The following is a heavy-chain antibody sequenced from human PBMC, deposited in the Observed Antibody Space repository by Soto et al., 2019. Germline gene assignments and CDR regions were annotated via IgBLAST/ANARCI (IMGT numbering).Heavy chain of an antibody. D-gene: IGHD1-20*01. CDR1: GFTFSTYA. CDR3: ARENHYFGISGPTTLGALDI. Sequence: PGWSLRLSCVASGFTFSTYAMNWVRQAPGKGLEWVAVISDDGSKRFYADSVKGRFTISRDSPKNTLYLQMDSLRPEDTAVFYCARENHYFGISGPTTLGALDIWGQGTMVTVSS. V-gene: IGHV3-30-3*01. CDR2: ISDDGSKR. J-gene: IGHJ3*02.